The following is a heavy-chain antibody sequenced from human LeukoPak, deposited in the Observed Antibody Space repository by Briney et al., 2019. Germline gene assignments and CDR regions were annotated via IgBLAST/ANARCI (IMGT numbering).Heavy chain of an antibody. CDR3: AFLGIRQLDLDP. CDR2: ISDNGRTT. CDR1: GFTLSNYD. D-gene: IGHD1-1*01. J-gene: IGHJ5*02. Sequence: PGGSLRLSCAASGFTLSNYDMTSVRQAPGKGLEWVSIISDNGRTTYYADSVKGRFTISRDNSKNKLFLQMNILRAEDTSVYYRAFLGIRQLDLDPWGQGILVTVSS. V-gene: IGHV3-23*01.